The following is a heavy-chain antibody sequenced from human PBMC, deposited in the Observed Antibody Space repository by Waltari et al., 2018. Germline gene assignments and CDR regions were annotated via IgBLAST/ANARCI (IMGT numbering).Heavy chain of an antibody. D-gene: IGHD3-10*01. CDR2: ISGSGGST. CDR3: AKDAGVRGVIGY. J-gene: IGHJ4*02. CDR1: GFTFSRYA. V-gene: IGHV3-23*01. Sequence: EVQLLESGGALVQPGGSLRLSCAASGFTFSRYALSWFRQAPGKGLEWVAAISGSGGSTYYADSVKGRFTISRDNSKNTLYLKMNSLRAEDTAVYYCAKDAGVRGVIGYWGQETLVTVSS.